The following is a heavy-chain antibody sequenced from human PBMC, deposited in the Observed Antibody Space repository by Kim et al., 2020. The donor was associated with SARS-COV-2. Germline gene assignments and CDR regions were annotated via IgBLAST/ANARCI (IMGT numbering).Heavy chain of an antibody. D-gene: IGHD1-1*01. CDR1: GFTFSSYA. CDR2: IWYDGSNK. CDR3: AKIALEQRPEDY. V-gene: IGHV3-33*06. Sequence: GGSLRLSCAASGFTFSSYAMHWVHQAAGKGLEWVAVIWYDGSNKYYADSVKGRFTISRDNSKNTLYLQMNSLRAEDTAVYYCAKIALEQRPEDYWGQGTLVTVSS. J-gene: IGHJ4*02.